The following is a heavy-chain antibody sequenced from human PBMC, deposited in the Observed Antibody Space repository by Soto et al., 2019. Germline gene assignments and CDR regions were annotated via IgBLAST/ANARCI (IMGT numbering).Heavy chain of an antibody. CDR1: GDSVSSNSAA. V-gene: IGHV6-1*01. D-gene: IGHD1-26*01. CDR2: TYYRSKWYN. Sequence: PSQTLSLTCAISGDSVSSNSAAWNWIRQSPSRGLEWLGRTYYRSKWYNDYAVSVKSRITINPDTSKNQFSLQLNSVTPEDTAVYYCAKDLSGRYLVTYYFDYWGQGTLVTVSS. CDR3: AKDLSGRYLVTYYFDY. J-gene: IGHJ4*02.